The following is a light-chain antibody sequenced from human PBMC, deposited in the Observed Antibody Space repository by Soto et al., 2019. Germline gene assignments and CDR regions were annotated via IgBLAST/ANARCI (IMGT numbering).Light chain of an antibody. CDR3: QQSYSNLWT. CDR1: QSISSY. J-gene: IGKJ1*01. Sequence: DIQMTQSPSSLSASVGDRFTITCLAIQSISSYLNWYQQKPGKAPKLLIYAASSLQSGVPSRFSGSGSGTDFTLTISSLQPEDFETYYCQQSYSNLWTFGQGTKVDIK. V-gene: IGKV1-39*01. CDR2: AAS.